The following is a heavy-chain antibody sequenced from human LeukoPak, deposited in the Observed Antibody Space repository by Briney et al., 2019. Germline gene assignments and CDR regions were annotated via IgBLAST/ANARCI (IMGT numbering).Heavy chain of an antibody. V-gene: IGHV4-59*08. Sequence: SETLSLTCTVSGGSISSYYWSWIRQPPGKGLVWIGYIYYSGSTNYNPSLKSRVTISVDTSKNQFSLKLSSVTAADTAVYYCARQLMIDYYYYYYYMDVWGRGTTVTISS. J-gene: IGHJ6*03. CDR3: ARQLMIDYYYYYYYMDV. D-gene: IGHD3-22*01. CDR2: IYYSGST. CDR1: GGSISSYY.